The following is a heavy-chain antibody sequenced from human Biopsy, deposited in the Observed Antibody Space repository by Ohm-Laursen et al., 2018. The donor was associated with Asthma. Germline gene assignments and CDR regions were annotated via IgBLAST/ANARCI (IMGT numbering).Heavy chain of an antibody. CDR1: GFTVSRDH. CDR3: ARGDSSGWSHYYFGY. CDR2: IYSGGTS. Sequence: SLRLSCAASGFTVSRDHMFWVRRAPGKGLEWVSVIYSGGTSDTADSVRGRFTISRDFYKNTLYLQMDSLRAEDTAVYYCARGDSSGWSHYYFGYWGQGTLVTVSS. J-gene: IGHJ4*02. V-gene: IGHV3-53*01. D-gene: IGHD6-19*01.